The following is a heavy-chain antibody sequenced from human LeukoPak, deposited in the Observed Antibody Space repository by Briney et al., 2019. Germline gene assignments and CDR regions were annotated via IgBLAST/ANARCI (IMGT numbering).Heavy chain of an antibody. CDR2: INTDGSST. CDR3: TRGDSGTPAY. D-gene: IGHD1-26*01. V-gene: IGHV3-74*01. CDR1: GFTFSSYW. J-gene: IGHJ4*02. Sequence: GGSLRLSCAASGFTFSSYWMHWVRQAPGKGLVWVSRINTDGSSTTYADSVKGRFTISRDNAKNTLYLEMNSLRAEDTAVYYCTRGDSGTPAYWGQGTLVTVSS.